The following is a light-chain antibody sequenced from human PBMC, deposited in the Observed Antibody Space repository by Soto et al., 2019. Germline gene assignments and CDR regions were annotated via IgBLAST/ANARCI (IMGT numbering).Light chain of an antibody. Sequence: QSVLTQPPSASGTPGQRVTISCSGSRSNIGSNYVYWYQHLPGTAPKPLIYRNNQRPSGVPDRFSGSKSGTSASLAISGRRSEDETDYYCAAWDDSLSGVVFGGGTKVTVL. CDR3: AAWDDSLSGVV. CDR2: RNN. V-gene: IGLV1-47*01. CDR1: RSNIGSNY. J-gene: IGLJ2*01.